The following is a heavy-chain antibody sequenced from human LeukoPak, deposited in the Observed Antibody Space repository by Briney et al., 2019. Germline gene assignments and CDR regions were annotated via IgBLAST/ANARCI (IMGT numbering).Heavy chain of an antibody. Sequence: GGSLRLSCAASGFTFSNAWMSWVRQAPGKGLEWVGRIKSKTDGGTTDYAAPVKGRFTISRDDSKNTLYLQMNSLKTEDTAVYYCTTDPDIVVVPAALDIWGQGTTVTVSS. CDR1: GFTFSNAW. CDR2: IKSKTDGGTT. V-gene: IGHV3-15*01. D-gene: IGHD2-2*01. J-gene: IGHJ3*02. CDR3: TTDPDIVVVPAALDI.